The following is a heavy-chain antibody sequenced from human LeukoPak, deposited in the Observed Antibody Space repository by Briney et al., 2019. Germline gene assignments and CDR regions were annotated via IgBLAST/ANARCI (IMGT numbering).Heavy chain of an antibody. Sequence: ASVKVSCKASGYTFTSYGISWVRQAPGQGLEWMGWISAYNGNTNYAQKLQGRVTMTTDTSTSTAYMELRSLGSDDTAVYYCAREVPVLLWFGELYDYYGMDVWGQGTTVTVSS. CDR1: GYTFTSYG. CDR3: AREVPVLLWFGELYDYYGMDV. V-gene: IGHV1-18*01. D-gene: IGHD3-10*01. CDR2: ISAYNGNT. J-gene: IGHJ6*02.